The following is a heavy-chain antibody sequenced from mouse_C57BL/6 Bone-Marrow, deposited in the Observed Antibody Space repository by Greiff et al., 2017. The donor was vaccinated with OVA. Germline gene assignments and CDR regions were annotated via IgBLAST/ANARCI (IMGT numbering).Heavy chain of an antibody. V-gene: IGHV1-53*01. CDR2: INPSNGGT. J-gene: IGHJ2*01. D-gene: IGHD1-1*01. Sequence: QVQLQQPGTELVKPGASVKLSCKASGYTFTSYWMHWVKQRPGQGLEWIGNINPSNGGTNYNEKFKSKATLTVDKSSSTAYMQHSSLTSEDSAVYYCARKGYGSSYYFDYWGQGTTLTVSS. CDR3: ARKGYGSSYYFDY. CDR1: GYTFTSYW.